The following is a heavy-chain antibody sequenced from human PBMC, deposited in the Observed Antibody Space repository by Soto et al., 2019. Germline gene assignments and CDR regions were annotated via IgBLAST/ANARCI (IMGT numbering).Heavy chain of an antibody. CDR2: ISAYNGNT. Sequence: GASVKVSCKASGYTFTSYGISWVRQAPGQGLEWMGWISAYNGNTNYAQKLQGRVTMTTDTSTSTAYMELRSLRSDDTAVYYCARDLVYYYGSGSPQDYGMDVWGQGTTVTVSS. CDR1: GYTFTSYG. J-gene: IGHJ6*02. CDR3: ARDLVYYYGSGSPQDYGMDV. V-gene: IGHV1-18*04. D-gene: IGHD3-10*01.